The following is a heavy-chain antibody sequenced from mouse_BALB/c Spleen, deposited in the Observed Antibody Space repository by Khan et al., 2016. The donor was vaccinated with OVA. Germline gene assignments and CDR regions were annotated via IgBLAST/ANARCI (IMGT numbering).Heavy chain of an antibody. J-gene: IGHJ1*01. V-gene: IGHV5-17*02. D-gene: IGHD6-1*01. CDR3: ARSRGSHQCFDV. CDR1: GFTFSSFG. Sequence: EVQLVESGGGLVQPGGSRKLSCAASGFTFSSFGMHWVRQAPEKGLEWVAYISSGSSTIYYADTVKGRFTISRDNPTNTLFLQMTSLRSEDTAMYYCARSRGSHQCFDVGGAGTTVTVSS. CDR2: ISSGSSTI.